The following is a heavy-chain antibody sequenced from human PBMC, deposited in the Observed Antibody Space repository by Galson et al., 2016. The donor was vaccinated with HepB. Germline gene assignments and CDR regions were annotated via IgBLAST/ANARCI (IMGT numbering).Heavy chain of an antibody. CDR2: IIPLLDNP. D-gene: IGHD5-24*01. Sequence: SVKVSCKASGGTFNSDHFHWVRQVPGQGLEWMGRIIPLLDNPNSSQKFQGRLSLTADRYTSTVHLQLSNLRSEDTALYYCARQFDNWVGAFDVWGLGTMVIVSS. J-gene: IGHJ3*01. V-gene: IGHV1-69*02. CDR3: ARQFDNWVGAFDV. CDR1: GGTFNSDH.